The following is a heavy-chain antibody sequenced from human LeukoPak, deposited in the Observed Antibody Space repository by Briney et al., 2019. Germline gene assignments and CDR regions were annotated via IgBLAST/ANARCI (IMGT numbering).Heavy chain of an antibody. CDR2: IYYSGST. Sequence: SETLSLTCTVSGGSISSSSYYWGWIRQPPGKGLEWIGSIYYSGSTNYNPSLKSRVTMSVDTSKNQFSLKLSSVTAADTAVYYCARGQGYSSSWYSLYDYWGQGTLVTVSS. D-gene: IGHD6-13*01. J-gene: IGHJ4*02. CDR3: ARGQGYSSSWYSLYDY. CDR1: GGSISSSSYY. V-gene: IGHV4-39*07.